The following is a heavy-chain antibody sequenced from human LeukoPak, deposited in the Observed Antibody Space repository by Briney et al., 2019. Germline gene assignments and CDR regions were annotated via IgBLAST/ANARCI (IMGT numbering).Heavy chain of an antibody. J-gene: IGHJ4*02. CDR1: GGSISDDY. CDR2: IYDNGRT. V-gene: IGHV4-59*01. CDR3: ARFPNYDAYVRDY. D-gene: IGHD4-17*01. Sequence: PSETLSLTCTVSGGSISDDYWSWIRQPPGKGLEWTGFIYDNGRTSYNPSLKSRVTISGDTSKKQFSLKLNSLTAADTAVYYCARFPNYDAYVRDYWGQGTLVTVSS.